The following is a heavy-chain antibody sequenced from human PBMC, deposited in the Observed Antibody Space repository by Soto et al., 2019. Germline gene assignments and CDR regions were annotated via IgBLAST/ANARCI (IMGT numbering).Heavy chain of an antibody. CDR2: ISDNSGTT. CDR3: AREGVRGQRGVTYCDY. Sequence: QVQLVQSGAEVKKPGASVKVSCEASGYTFSTCGITWVRQAPGQGLEWMGWISDNSGTTNYAQQLQGRLTMTTDTSTSTAYMELSSLRSDDTAVYYCAREGVRGQRGVTYCDYWGQGTLVTVSS. D-gene: IGHD3-10*01. J-gene: IGHJ4*02. CDR1: GYTFSTCG. V-gene: IGHV1-18*01.